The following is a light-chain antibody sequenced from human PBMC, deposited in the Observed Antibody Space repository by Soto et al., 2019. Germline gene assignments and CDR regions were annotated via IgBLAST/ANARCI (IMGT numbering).Light chain of an antibody. V-gene: IGKV3-15*01. J-gene: IGKJ2*01. CDR2: GAF. CDR3: QHYNSYSNT. CDR1: QSVSSN. Sequence: EIVMTQSPVTLSVSPGERVTLSCRASQSVSSNLAWYQQKPGQAPSLLIYGAFTRATGIPARFSGTGSGTEFTLTISSLQSEDVATYYCQHYNSYSNTFGQGTKLEIK.